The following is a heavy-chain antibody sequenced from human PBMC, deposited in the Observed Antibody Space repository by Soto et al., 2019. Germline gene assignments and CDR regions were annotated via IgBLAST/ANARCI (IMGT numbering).Heavy chain of an antibody. CDR2: ISSNGGST. CDR1: GFTFSSYA. D-gene: IGHD2-2*02. J-gene: IGHJ6*02. Sequence: VGSLRLSCSASGFTFSSYAMHWVRQAPGKGLEYVSAISSNGGSTYYADSVKGRFTISRDNSKNTLYLQMSSLRAEDTAVYYCVKDDGYCSSTSCYTYYYYGMDVWGQGTTVTVSS. CDR3: VKDDGYCSSTSCYTYYYYGMDV. V-gene: IGHV3-64D*06.